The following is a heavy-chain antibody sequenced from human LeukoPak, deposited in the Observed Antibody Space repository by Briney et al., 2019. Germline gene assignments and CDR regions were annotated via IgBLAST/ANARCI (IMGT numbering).Heavy chain of an antibody. D-gene: IGHD5-18*01. CDR3: ARGGHVDTAMVYYFDY. Sequence: SETLSLTCAVYGGSLSGYYWSWIRQPPGKGLEWIGEINHSGSTNYNPSLKSRVTISVDTSKNQFSLKLSSVTAADTAVYYCARGGHVDTAMVYYFDYWGQGTLVTVSS. CDR1: GGSLSGYY. J-gene: IGHJ4*02. CDR2: INHSGST. V-gene: IGHV4-34*01.